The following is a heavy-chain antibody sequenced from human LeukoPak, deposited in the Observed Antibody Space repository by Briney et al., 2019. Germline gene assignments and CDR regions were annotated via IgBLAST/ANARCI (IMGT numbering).Heavy chain of an antibody. V-gene: IGHV4-34*01. D-gene: IGHD3-10*01. CDR1: GGSFSGYY. Sequence: PSETLSLTCAVYGGSFSGYYWSWIRQPPGKGLEWIGEINHSGSTNYNPSLKSRVTISVDTSKNQFSLKLSSVTAADTAVYYCARGGPGGLLPYYYGSGSYSFDYWGQGTLVTVSS. J-gene: IGHJ4*02. CDR3: ARGGPGGLLPYYYGSGSYSFDY. CDR2: INHSGST.